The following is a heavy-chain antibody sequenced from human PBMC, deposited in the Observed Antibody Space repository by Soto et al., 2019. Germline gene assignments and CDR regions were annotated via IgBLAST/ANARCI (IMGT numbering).Heavy chain of an antibody. V-gene: IGHV6-1*01. CDR1: GDSVSSNSAG. CDR2: TYYKSKWNN. Sequence: SQTLSLTCVISGDSVSSNSAGWNWIRQSPSRGLEWLGRTYYKSKWNNDYALSVKSRITINPYASKNQFSLHLYSVTPEDTAVYYCTGITCFRGMDVGSQGTPVTVSS. J-gene: IGHJ6*02. CDR3: TGITCFRGMDV. D-gene: IGHD3-10*01.